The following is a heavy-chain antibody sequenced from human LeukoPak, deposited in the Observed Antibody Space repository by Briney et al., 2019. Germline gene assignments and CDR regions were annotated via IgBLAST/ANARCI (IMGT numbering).Heavy chain of an antibody. V-gene: IGHV3-7*01. Sequence: GGSLRLSCGASGSTFGLHWMAWVRQAPGRGLEWVGNINQDGDAKFSVPSVKDRFTIYRDNARNSLYLQMNNLRVEDTGIYYCATSHDSSGNNWGQGTLVTVSS. J-gene: IGHJ4*02. CDR2: INQDGDAK. D-gene: IGHD3-22*01. CDR3: ATSHDSSGNN. CDR1: GSTFGLHW.